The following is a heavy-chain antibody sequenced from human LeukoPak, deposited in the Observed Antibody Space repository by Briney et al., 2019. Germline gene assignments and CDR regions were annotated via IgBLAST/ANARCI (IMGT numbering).Heavy chain of an antibody. CDR2: IKQDGSEK. D-gene: IGHD6-19*01. Sequence: GSLRLSCAASGFTFSSYWMSWVRQAPGKGLEWVANIKQDGSEKYYVDSVKGRFTISRDNAKNSLYLQMNSLRAEDTAVYYCARDMPPLHRISSGWYARFDYWGQGTLVTVSS. CDR1: GFTFSSYW. CDR3: ARDMPPLHRISSGWYARFDY. V-gene: IGHV3-7*04. J-gene: IGHJ4*02.